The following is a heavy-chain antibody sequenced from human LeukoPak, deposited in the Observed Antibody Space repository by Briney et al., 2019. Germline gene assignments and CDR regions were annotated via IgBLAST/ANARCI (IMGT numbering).Heavy chain of an antibody. J-gene: IGHJ2*01. V-gene: IGHV4-59*01. CDR1: GGSISSYY. Sequence: SETLSLTRTVSGGSISSYYWTWIRQPPGKGLEWIGYIYYTGSTDYNPSLKSRVTISLDTSKNQFSLKLSSMTAADTAVYYCARDKLGWYFDLWGRGTLVTVSS. CDR2: IYYTGST. D-gene: IGHD7-27*01. CDR3: ARDKLGWYFDL.